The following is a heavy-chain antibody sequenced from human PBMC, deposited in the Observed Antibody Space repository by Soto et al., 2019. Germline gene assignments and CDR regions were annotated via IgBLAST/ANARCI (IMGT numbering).Heavy chain of an antibody. D-gene: IGHD3-22*01. Sequence: GGSLRLSCAASGFTFSNAWMNWVRQAPGKGLEWVGRIKSKTDGGTTDYAAPVKGRFTISRDDSKNTLYLQMNSLKTEDTAVYYCTTSSPYYYDSSGYYQNLFDYWGQGTLVTVSS. J-gene: IGHJ4*02. CDR3: TTSSPYYYDSSGYYQNLFDY. CDR1: GFTFSNAW. CDR2: IKSKTDGGTT. V-gene: IGHV3-15*07.